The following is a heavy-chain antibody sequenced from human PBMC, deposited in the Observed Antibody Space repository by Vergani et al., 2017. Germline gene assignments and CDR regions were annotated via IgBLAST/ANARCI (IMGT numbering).Heavy chain of an antibody. D-gene: IGHD1-26*01. V-gene: IGHV1-8*01. CDR2: MNPNSGNT. J-gene: IGHJ4*02. CDR1: GYTFTSYD. CDR3: ARDSFGVVGALDY. Sequence: QVQLVQSGAEVKKPGASVKVSCKASGYTFTSYDINWVRQATGQGLEWMGWMNPNSGNTGYAQKFQGRVTITADESTSTAYMELSSLRSEDTAVYYCARDSFGVVGALDYWGQGTLVTVSS.